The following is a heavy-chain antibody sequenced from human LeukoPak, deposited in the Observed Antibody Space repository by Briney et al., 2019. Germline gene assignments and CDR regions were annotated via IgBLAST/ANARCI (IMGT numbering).Heavy chain of an antibody. CDR3: ATYGSGSGPWAFDI. Sequence: ASVKVSCKVSGYTFNHYGISWVRRAPGQGLEWMGRISPHNGNTDYAQKFQGRVTMTEDTSTDTAYMELSSLRSEDTAVYYCATYGSGSGPWAFDIWGQGTMVTVSS. CDR1: GYTFNHYG. J-gene: IGHJ3*02. D-gene: IGHD3-10*01. V-gene: IGHV1-18*01. CDR2: ISPHNGNT.